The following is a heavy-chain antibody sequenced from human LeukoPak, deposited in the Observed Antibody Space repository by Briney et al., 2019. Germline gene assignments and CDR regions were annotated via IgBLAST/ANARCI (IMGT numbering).Heavy chain of an antibody. Sequence: ASVTVSCKASGYTFTSYVMHWVRQAPGQGLEYMGWINAGNANTKYSQKFQGRVTITRDTSATTAYMELSSLRSEDTAVYYCARGPGGVATIGSLFYWGRGTLVTVSS. CDR1: GYTFTSYV. CDR2: INAGNANT. CDR3: ARGPGGVATIGSLFY. J-gene: IGHJ4*02. D-gene: IGHD5-12*01. V-gene: IGHV1-3*01.